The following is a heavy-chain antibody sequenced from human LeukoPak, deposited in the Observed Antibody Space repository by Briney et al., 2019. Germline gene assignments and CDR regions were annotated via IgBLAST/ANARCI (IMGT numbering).Heavy chain of an antibody. Sequence: GGSLRLSCAASGVTFSSYGMHWVRQAPGKGLDWVAVISNDGSKKYYADSVKGRFTISRDNSKNTLSLQVSSLRAEDTAVYYCVKDRYSYAFEYSDSWGQGTLVTVSS. CDR3: VKDRYSYAFEYSDS. D-gene: IGHD5-18*01. J-gene: IGHJ4*02. CDR1: GVTFSSYG. V-gene: IGHV3-30*18. CDR2: ISNDGSKK.